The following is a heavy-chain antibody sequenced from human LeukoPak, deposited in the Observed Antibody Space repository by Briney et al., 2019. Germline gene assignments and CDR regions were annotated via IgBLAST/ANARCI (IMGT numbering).Heavy chain of an antibody. V-gene: IGHV5-51*01. CDR2: IYAGDSDT. CDR1: GYIFTSYY. CDR3: ARHLCYYDSSGGTYYFDY. Sequence: GESLKISXKGSGYIFTSYYIGWVRQMPGKGLEWMGIIYAGDSDTRYSPSFQGQVTISADKSTNTAFLQWSSLKASDTAMYYCARHLCYYDSSGGTYYFDYWGQGTLVTVSS. J-gene: IGHJ4*02. D-gene: IGHD3-22*01.